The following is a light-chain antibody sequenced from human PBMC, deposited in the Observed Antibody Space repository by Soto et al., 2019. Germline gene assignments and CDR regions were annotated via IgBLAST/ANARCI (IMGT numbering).Light chain of an antibody. J-gene: IGKJ2*01. Sequence: DIVMTQSPEFLAVPLGERATINCKSSQSLLYSSNNKTYLAWYQHRPGQSPKMLIFWESARESGVPDRFSGSGSETDFTLSLIRLQAEDAAVYYCQQYYSDFFTFGQGTRLEIK. V-gene: IGKV4-1*01. CDR2: WES. CDR1: QSLLYSSNNKTY. CDR3: QQYYSDFFT.